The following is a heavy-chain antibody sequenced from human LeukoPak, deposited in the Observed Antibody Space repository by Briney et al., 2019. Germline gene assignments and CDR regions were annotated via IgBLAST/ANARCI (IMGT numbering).Heavy chain of an antibody. CDR1: GFTFSNAW. D-gene: IGHD3-10*01. Sequence: PGGSLRLSCAASGFTFSNAWMSWVRQAPGKGPEWVGRIKSKTDGGTTDYAAPVKGRFTISGDDSKNTLYLQMNSLKTEDTAVYYCTTTRSYYYGSGSYGDWYFDLWGRGTLVTVSS. V-gene: IGHV3-15*01. J-gene: IGHJ2*01. CDR3: TTTRSYYYGSGSYGDWYFDL. CDR2: IKSKTDGGTT.